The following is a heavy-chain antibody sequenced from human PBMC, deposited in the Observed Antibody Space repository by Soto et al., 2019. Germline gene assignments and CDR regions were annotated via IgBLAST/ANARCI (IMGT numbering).Heavy chain of an antibody. Sequence: PRDSLKISCKGSGYSFTSYCIVWVRQMPGKGLEWMGIIYPGDSDTSYSPSFQGQVTISADKSISTAYLQWSSLKASDTAMYYFARRRIGSSSWSVPTIDWFDPWGQGTLVTVSS. D-gene: IGHD6-13*01. CDR1: GYSFTSYC. V-gene: IGHV5-51*01. CDR3: ARRRIGSSSWSVPTIDWFDP. J-gene: IGHJ5*02. CDR2: IYPGDSDT.